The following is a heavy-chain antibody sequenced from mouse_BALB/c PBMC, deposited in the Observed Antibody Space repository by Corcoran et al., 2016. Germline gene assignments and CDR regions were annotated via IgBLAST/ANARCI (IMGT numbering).Heavy chain of an antibody. CDR2: INQYNDGT. D-gene: IGHD2-4*01. Sequence: DVQLQQSGPELVKPGASVKMSCNASGYTFTSYVMHLVKQKLGQICEWIGYINQYNDGTKYNEKLKGKATLTPDTSSSTAYMELSSLTSEDSAVYYWAKGITSRWGQGTLVTVSA. CDR1: GYTFTSYV. CDR3: AKGITSR. J-gene: IGHJ3*02. V-gene: IGHV1S136*01.